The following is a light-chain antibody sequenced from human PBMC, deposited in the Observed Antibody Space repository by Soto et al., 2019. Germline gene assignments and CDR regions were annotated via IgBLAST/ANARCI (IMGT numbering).Light chain of an antibody. CDR3: SSYTSSSTLDV. Sequence: ALTKPASVSGSPGQSSTISCTRTSSDVGGYNYVSWYQQHPGKAPKLMIYDVSNRPSGVSNRFSGSKSGNTASLTISGLQAEDEADYYCSSYTSSSTLDVFGTGTKVTVL. V-gene: IGLV2-14*01. CDR2: DVS. CDR1: SSDVGGYNY. J-gene: IGLJ1*01.